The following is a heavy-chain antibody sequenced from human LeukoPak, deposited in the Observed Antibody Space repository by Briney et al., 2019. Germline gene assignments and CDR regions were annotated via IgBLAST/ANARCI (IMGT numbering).Heavy chain of an antibody. CDR1: GGSISSGSYY. Sequence: SQTLSLTCTVSGGSISSGSYYWSWIRQPAGKGLEWIGRIYTSGSTNYNPSLKSRVTISVDTSKNQFSLKLSSVTAADTAVYYCARDPRYCSSGSCYYNWFDPWGQGTLVTVSS. J-gene: IGHJ5*02. CDR3: ARDPRYCSSGSCYYNWFDP. D-gene: IGHD2-15*01. CDR2: IYTSGST. V-gene: IGHV4-61*02.